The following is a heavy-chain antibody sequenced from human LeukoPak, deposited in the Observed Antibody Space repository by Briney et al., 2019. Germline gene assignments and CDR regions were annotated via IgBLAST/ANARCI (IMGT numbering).Heavy chain of an antibody. D-gene: IGHD6-6*01. CDR1: GGSFSGYY. Sequence: SETLSLTCAVYGGSFSGYYWSWIRQPPGKGLEWIGEINHSGSTNYNPSLKSRVTISVDTSKNQFSLKLSSVTAADTAVYYCARGPCSSRSPDYWGQGTLVTVSS. CDR3: ARGPCSSRSPDY. J-gene: IGHJ4*02. V-gene: IGHV4-34*01. CDR2: INHSGST.